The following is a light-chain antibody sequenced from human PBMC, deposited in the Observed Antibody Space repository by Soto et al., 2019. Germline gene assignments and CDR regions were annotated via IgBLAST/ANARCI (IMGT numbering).Light chain of an antibody. CDR1: SSDVGSYNL. V-gene: IGLV2-23*01. CDR3: CSYAGQRVV. J-gene: IGLJ2*01. Sequence: QSALTQPASVSGAPGQSITISCTVTSSDVGSYNLVSLYQQPPGKAPNLMIYNGNKRPSGVSNRFSGSKSGNTAALTMSGGQAEDEAYYYCCSYAGQRVVFGGGTKLTVL. CDR2: NGN.